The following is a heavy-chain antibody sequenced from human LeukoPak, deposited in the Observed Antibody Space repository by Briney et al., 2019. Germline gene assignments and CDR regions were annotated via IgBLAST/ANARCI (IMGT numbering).Heavy chain of an antibody. CDR2: INASGGST. D-gene: IGHD3-16*01. CDR1: GYTFTSYY. CDR3: ARAGGIYFDY. V-gene: IGHV1-46*01. J-gene: IGHJ4*02. Sequence: ASVKVSCKASGYTFTSYYIHWVRQAPGQGLEWMGIINASGGSTTYAQKFQRRVTMTRDTSTRTVYMELSSLRSEDTAVYYCARAGGIYFDYWGQGTLVTVSS.